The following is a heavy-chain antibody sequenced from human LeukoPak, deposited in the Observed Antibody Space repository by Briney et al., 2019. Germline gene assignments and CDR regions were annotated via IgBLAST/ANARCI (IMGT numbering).Heavy chain of an antibody. Sequence: PSETLSLTCTVSGGSISSYYWSWIQQPPGKGLEWIGYIYYSGSTNYNPSLKSRVTISVDTSKNQFSLKLSSVTAADTAVYYCARDRGATIDYWGQGTLVTVSS. CDR2: IYYSGST. J-gene: IGHJ4*02. CDR1: GGSISSYY. D-gene: IGHD1-26*01. V-gene: IGHV4-59*01. CDR3: ARDRGATIDY.